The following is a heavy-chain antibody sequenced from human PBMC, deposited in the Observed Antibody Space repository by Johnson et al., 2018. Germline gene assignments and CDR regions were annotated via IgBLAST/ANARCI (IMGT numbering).Heavy chain of an antibody. J-gene: IGHJ6*02. V-gene: IGHV3-74*01. CDR3: ARGCRGCYGMDV. CDR2: IQTDGSRT. D-gene: IGHD3-10*01. Sequence: EVQLVESGGGLVQPGGSLRLACAASGFTFSSYWMYWVRQAPGKGLVWVSRIQTDGSRTNYADSVTGRFTISRDNAKNTLYLQMNSRRAEDTAGYYCARGCRGCYGMDVWGQGTTVTVSS. CDR1: GFTFSSYW.